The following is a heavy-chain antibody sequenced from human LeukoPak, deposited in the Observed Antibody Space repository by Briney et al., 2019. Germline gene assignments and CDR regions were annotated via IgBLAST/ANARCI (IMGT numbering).Heavy chain of an antibody. CDR2: INWNGGST. CDR3: ARPDEQQLVRDAFDI. CDR1: GFTFDDYD. Sequence: GGSLRLSCAASGFTFDDYDMSWVRQAPGKGLEWVSDINWNGGSTGYADSVKGRFTISRDNAKNSLYLQMNSLRAEDTAVYYCARPDEQQLVRDAFDIWGQGTMVTVSS. V-gene: IGHV3-20*04. J-gene: IGHJ3*02. D-gene: IGHD6-13*01.